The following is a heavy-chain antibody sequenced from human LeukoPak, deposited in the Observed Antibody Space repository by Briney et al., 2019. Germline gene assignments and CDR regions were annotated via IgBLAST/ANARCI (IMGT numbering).Heavy chain of an antibody. Sequence: GRSLRLSCAASGFTFSSFGMHWVRQAPGKGLEWVAVVSYDGENKYYADSVKGRFTISRDNSKNTVHLQMNSLRPEDTAVYHCTKDQSILWFAFDYWGQGALATVSS. CDR3: TKDQSILWFAFDY. J-gene: IGHJ4*02. CDR2: VSYDGENK. CDR1: GFTFSSFG. D-gene: IGHD3-10*01. V-gene: IGHV3-30*18.